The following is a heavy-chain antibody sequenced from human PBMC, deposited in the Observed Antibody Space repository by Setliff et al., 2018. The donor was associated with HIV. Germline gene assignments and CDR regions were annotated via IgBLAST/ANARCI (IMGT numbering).Heavy chain of an antibody. CDR2: INHSGST. V-gene: IGHV4-34*01. D-gene: IGHD6-19*01. J-gene: IGHJ4*02. Sequence: LSLTCAVYGGSFSGYYWSWIRQPPGKGLEWIGEINHSGSTNYNPSLKSRVTISVDTSKNQFSLKLSSVTAADTAVYYCARGPKRVQWLVPYYFDYWGQGTLVTVSS. CDR1: GGSFSGYY. CDR3: ARGPKRVQWLVPYYFDY.